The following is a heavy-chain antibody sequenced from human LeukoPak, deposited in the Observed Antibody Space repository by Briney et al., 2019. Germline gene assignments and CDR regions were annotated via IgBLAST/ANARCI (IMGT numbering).Heavy chain of an antibody. J-gene: IGHJ4*02. CDR1: GFTFSSYG. CDR2: IWYDGSNK. CDR3: ARETGYDFWSGYPDY. Sequence: GRSLRLSCAASGFTFSSYGMHWVRQAPGKGLEGVAVIWYDGSNKYYADSVKGRFTISRDNSKNTLYLQMNSLRAEDTAVYYCARETGYDFWSGYPDYWGQGTLVTVSS. V-gene: IGHV3-33*01. D-gene: IGHD3-3*01.